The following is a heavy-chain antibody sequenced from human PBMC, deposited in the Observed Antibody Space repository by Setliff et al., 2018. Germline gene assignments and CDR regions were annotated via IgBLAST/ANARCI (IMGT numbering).Heavy chain of an antibody. V-gene: IGHV1-46*03. Sequence: GASVKVSCKASGYPFTSYYMYWLRQAPGQGPEWLGIINIGGGSASYAQKFQDRVTMTRDTSTSTVYLEVTSLTSEDTAVYYCAREHTSDWKFDYWGPGTLVTVS. CDR2: INIGGGSA. J-gene: IGHJ4*02. CDR1: GYPFTSYY. CDR3: AREHTSDWKFDY. D-gene: IGHD1-1*01.